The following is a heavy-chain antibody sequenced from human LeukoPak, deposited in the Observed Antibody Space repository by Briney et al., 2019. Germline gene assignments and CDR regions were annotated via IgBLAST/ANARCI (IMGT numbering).Heavy chain of an antibody. Sequence: GGSLRLSCVASGFTFSNAWMSWVRQAPGKGLEWVGRIKSKTDGGTTDYAAPVKGRFTISRDDSKNTLYLQMNSLKTEDTAVYYCTTDVLRYFDWSRGNDYWGQGTLVTVSS. D-gene: IGHD3-9*01. CDR2: IKSKTDGGTT. V-gene: IGHV3-15*01. CDR1: GFTFSNAW. CDR3: TTDVLRYFDWSRGNDY. J-gene: IGHJ4*02.